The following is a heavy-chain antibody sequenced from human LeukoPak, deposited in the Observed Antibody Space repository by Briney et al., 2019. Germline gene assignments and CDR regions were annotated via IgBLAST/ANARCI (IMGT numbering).Heavy chain of an antibody. D-gene: IGHD3-9*01. V-gene: IGHV4-34*01. CDR3: ARASHYDILTKSYYYYYMDV. Sequence: SETLSLTCAVYGGSFSGYYWSWIRQPPGKGLEWIGEINHSGSTNYNPSLKSRVTISVDTSKNQFSLKLSSVTAADTAVYYCARASHYDILTKSYYYYYMDVWGKGATVTISS. J-gene: IGHJ6*03. CDR2: INHSGST. CDR1: GGSFSGYY.